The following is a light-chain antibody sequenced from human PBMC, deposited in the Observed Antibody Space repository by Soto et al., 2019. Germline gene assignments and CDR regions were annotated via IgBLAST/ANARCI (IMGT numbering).Light chain of an antibody. V-gene: IGLV2-14*03. CDR1: TGDVGGYNY. CDR2: GVN. Sequence: QSALTQPASVPGSPGHSITISCTGTTGDVGGYNYVSWYQLHPGKVPKLIIFGVNNRPSGVSDRFSGSKSGNAASLTIPGLQAEDEADYYCSSYTNSNPLVFGGGTKLTVL. J-gene: IGLJ2*01. CDR3: SSYTNSNPLV.